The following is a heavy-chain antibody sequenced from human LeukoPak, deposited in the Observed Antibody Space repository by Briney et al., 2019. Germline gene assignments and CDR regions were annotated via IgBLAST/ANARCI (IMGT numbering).Heavy chain of an antibody. CDR2: INSDGSST. J-gene: IGHJ6*04. CDR1: GFTFSNYW. D-gene: IGHD3-10*02. Sequence: GGSLRLSCAASGFTFSNYWMHWVRQSPGKGLVWVSRINSDGSSTSYADSVKGRFTISRDNAKNSLYLQMNSLRAEDTAVYYCAELGITMIGGVWGKGTTVTISS. CDR3: AELGITMIGGV. V-gene: IGHV3-74*01.